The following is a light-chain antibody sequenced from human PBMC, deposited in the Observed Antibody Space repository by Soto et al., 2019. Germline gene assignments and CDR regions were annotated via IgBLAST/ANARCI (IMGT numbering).Light chain of an antibody. CDR1: SSDVGGYNY. CDR2: EVS. Sequence: QSALTQPASVSGSPGQSITISCTGTSSDVGGYNYVSWYQQHPGKVPKVIIYEVSYRPSGVSNRLSGSKSGNTASLTISELQAEDEADYYCSSYTSSATWVFGGGTKVTVL. V-gene: IGLV2-14*01. J-gene: IGLJ2*01. CDR3: SSYTSSATWV.